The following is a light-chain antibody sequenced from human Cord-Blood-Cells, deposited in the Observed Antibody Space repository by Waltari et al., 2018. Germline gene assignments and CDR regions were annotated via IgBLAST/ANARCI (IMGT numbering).Light chain of an antibody. Sequence: SSEMTQPLSVSVALGPAARCTCGGNQIGRRNVPWYQQKPGPAPVLVSYRDSNRHSGIPERFSGSNSGNTATLTISRAQAGDEADYYCQVWDSSTAWVFGGGTKLTVL. J-gene: IGLJ3*02. V-gene: IGLV3-9*01. CDR3: QVWDSSTAWV. CDR2: RDS. CDR1: QIGRRN.